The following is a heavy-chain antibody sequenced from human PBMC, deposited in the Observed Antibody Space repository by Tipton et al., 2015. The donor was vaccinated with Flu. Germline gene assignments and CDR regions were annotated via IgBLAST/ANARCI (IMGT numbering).Heavy chain of an antibody. CDR2: IYPSGGT. CDR1: GVSISGGGYY. V-gene: IGHV4-61*02. J-gene: IGHJ4*02. D-gene: IGHD5-24*01. Sequence: TLSLTCTVSGVSISGGGYYWSWIRQSAGKGVEWIGRIYPSGGTEYNPNLKSRVTISRDTSKNEFSLRVSSVTAADTAVYYCASGKFDESAREGFFEYWGQGILVTVSS. CDR3: ASGKFDESAREGFFEY.